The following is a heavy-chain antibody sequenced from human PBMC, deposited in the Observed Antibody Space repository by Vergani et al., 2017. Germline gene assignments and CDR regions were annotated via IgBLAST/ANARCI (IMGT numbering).Heavy chain of an antibody. D-gene: IGHD6-13*01. CDR3: TRDRIAAAGIWDYYYMDV. CDR2: IRSKAYGGTT. J-gene: IGHJ6*03. CDR1: GFTFGDYA. V-gene: IGHV3-49*04. Sequence: EVQLVESGGGLVQPGRSLRLSCTASGFTFGDYAMSWVRQAPGKGLEWVGFIRSKAYGGTTEYAASVKGRFTISRDDSKSIAYLQMNSLKTEDTAVYYCTRDRIAAAGIWDYYYMDVWGKGP.